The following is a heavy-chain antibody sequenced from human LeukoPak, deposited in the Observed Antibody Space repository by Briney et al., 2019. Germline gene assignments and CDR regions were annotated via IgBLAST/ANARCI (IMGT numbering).Heavy chain of an antibody. J-gene: IGHJ3*02. CDR2: ISSSSSYI. D-gene: IGHD3-9*01. CDR1: GFTFSSYS. CDR3: ARARYFDWLAPDFDAFDI. V-gene: IGHV3-21*01. Sequence: GGSLRLSCAASGFTFSSYSMNWVRQAPGKGLEWVSSISSSSSYIYYADSVKGRFTISRDNAKNLLYLQMNSLRAEDTAVYYCARARYFDWLAPDFDAFDIWGQGTMVTVSS.